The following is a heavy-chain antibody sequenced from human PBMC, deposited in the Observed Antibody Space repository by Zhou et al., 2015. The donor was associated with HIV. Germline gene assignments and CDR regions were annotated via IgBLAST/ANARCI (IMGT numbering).Heavy chain of an antibody. CDR2: IIPLSGAS. V-gene: IGHV1-69*01. Sequence: QVQLVQSGAVVKKPGSSVKVSCKASGGTFSTYTIGWVRQAPGQGLEWMGGIIPLSGASSYAHKFQDRLTITADESTSTAYMELTGLRSEDTAVYYCARHRSLAWGQGTLVTVSP. D-gene: IGHD3-3*01. CDR3: ARHRSLA. CDR1: GGTFSTYT. J-gene: IGHJ5*02.